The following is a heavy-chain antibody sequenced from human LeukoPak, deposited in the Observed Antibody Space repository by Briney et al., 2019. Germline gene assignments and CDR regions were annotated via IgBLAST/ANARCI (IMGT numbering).Heavy chain of an antibody. CDR3: ARSNFKILSY. J-gene: IGHJ4*02. CDR2: IYHSGST. V-gene: IGHV4-38-2*02. CDR1: GYSTSSGYY. Sequence: SETLSLTCTVSGYSTSSGYYWGWIRQPPGKGLEWIGSIYHSGSTYYNPSLKSRVTISVDTSKNQFSLKLSSVTAADTAVYYCARSNFKILSYWGQGTLVTVSS. D-gene: IGHD4-11*01.